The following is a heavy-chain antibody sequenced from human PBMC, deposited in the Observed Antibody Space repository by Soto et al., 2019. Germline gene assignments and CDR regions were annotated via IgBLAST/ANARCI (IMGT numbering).Heavy chain of an antibody. CDR1: GGSFRGYY. Sequence: PSETLSLTCAVSGGSFRGYYWSWIRQPPGKGLEWIGEINHSGSTNYNPSLKSRVTISVDTSKNQFSQKLSSVTAADTAVYYCARVKGLADTYYYYYGMDVWGQGTTVT. J-gene: IGHJ6*02. CDR3: ARVKGLADTYYYYYGMDV. D-gene: IGHD6-19*01. CDR2: INHSGST. V-gene: IGHV4-34*01.